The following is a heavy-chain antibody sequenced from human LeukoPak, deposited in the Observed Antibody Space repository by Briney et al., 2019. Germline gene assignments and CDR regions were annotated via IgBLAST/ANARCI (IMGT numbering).Heavy chain of an antibody. Sequence: PGGSLRLSCAASGFTFSSYSMNWVRQAPGKGLEWVSYISSSSSTIYYADSVKGRFTISRDNAKNSLYLQMNSLRAEDTAVYYCARESSTQQRGWFDPWGQGTLVTVSS. CDR3: ARESSTQQRGWFDP. CDR1: GFTFSSYS. CDR2: ISSSSSTI. V-gene: IGHV3-48*01. D-gene: IGHD6-13*01. J-gene: IGHJ5*02.